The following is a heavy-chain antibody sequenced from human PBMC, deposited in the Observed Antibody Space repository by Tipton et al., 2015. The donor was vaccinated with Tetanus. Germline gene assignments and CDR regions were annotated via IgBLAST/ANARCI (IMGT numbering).Heavy chain of an antibody. CDR1: GSSISRSGHY. Sequence: TLSLTCTVSGSSISRSGHYWTWIRQPPGKEPEWVGYVYHSGATNYHPSLKSRLAISADTSKNQFSLNLRSVITADTAVYYCARANNDFPKKGPFDSWGQGSPVIVSS. J-gene: IGHJ4*02. D-gene: IGHD3-3*01. CDR2: VYHSGAT. V-gene: IGHV4-61*08. CDR3: ARANNDFPKKGPFDS.